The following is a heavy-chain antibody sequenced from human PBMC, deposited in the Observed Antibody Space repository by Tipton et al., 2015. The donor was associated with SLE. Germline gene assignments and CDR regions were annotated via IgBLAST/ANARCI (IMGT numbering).Heavy chain of an antibody. CDR2: MYHSGIT. CDR3: ARETEDTGWIHSRDYIYYYYYVDV. V-gene: IGHV4-59*12. Sequence: TLSLTCSVSGGSIRTYYWSWIRQPPGKGLEWIGYMYHSGITNYNPSLKSRVTISVDTSKNQFSLELSSVTAADTAVYYCARETEDTGWIHSRDYIYYYYYVDVWGQGTTVTVSS. D-gene: IGHD6-19*01. J-gene: IGHJ6*03. CDR1: GGSIRTYY.